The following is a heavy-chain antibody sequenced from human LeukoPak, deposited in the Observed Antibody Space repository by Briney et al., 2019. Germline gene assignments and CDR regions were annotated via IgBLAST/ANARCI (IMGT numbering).Heavy chain of an antibody. J-gene: IGHJ6*03. CDR1: GFTFTTYS. D-gene: IGHD3-16*02. CDR2: ISSSSSTI. CDR3: ARDRYDYVWGSYPIMDV. Sequence: GGSLRLSCAASGFTFTTYSMNWVRQAPGKGLEWVSYISSSSSTIYYADSVKGRFTISRDNAKNSLYLQMNSLRAEDTAVYYCARDRYDYVWGSYPIMDVWGKGTTVTVSS. V-gene: IGHV3-48*01.